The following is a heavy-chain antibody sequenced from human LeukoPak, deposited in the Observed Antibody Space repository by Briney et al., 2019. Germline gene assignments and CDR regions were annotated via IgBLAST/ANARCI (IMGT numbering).Heavy chain of an antibody. CDR1: GGTLSNYV. J-gene: IGHJ4*02. V-gene: IGHV1-69*15. CDR3: ASRSIVGATENYFDY. Sequence: SVKVSRKASGGTLSNYVISWVRQAPGQGLEWMGRIIPIFGTANYAQKFQGRVTITADESTTTAYMDLSSLRSEDTAVYYCASRSIVGATENYFDYWGQGTLVTVSS. CDR2: IIPIFGTA. D-gene: IGHD1-26*01.